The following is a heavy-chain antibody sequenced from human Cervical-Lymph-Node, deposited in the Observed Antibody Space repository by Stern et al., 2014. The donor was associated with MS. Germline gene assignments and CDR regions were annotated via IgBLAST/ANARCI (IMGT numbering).Heavy chain of an antibody. CDR1: GLTFSSYW. CDR2: VDSDGYTT. J-gene: IGHJ4*02. CDR3: ARGGRGGATPDY. Sequence: EVQLVESGGDLVQPGGSLRLSCAASGLTFSSYWIHWVRQAPGKGLVWVSFVDSDGYTTNYADSVKGRFTISRDNAKNTLYLQMNSLRAEDTAVYYCARGGRGGATPDYWGQGTLVTVSS. D-gene: IGHD1-26*01. V-gene: IGHV3-74*02.